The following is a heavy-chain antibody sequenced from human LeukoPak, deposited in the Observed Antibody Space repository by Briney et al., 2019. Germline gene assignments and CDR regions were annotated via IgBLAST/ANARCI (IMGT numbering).Heavy chain of an antibody. Sequence: GGSLRLSCAASGFTFSDYAVSWVRQAPGKGPEWVSAITGGGDVTSYADSVKGRFTISRDNSKNTLYLQMDSLRVDDTALYYCANVGWVGYWGQGTLVTVSS. D-gene: IGHD6-19*01. V-gene: IGHV3-23*01. CDR3: ANVGWVGY. CDR1: GFTFSDYA. J-gene: IGHJ4*02. CDR2: ITGGGDVT.